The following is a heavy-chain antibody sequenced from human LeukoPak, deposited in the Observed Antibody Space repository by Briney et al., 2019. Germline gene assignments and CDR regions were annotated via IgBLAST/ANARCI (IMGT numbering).Heavy chain of an antibody. J-gene: IGHJ6*03. CDR3: ASQGSGSYSYYYYYYMDV. Sequence: SETLSLTCTVSGGSISSYYWSWIRQPPGKGLEWIGYIYYSGSTNYNPSLKSRVTISVDTSKNQFSLKLSSVTAADTAVYYCASQGSGSYSYYYYYYMDVWGKGTTVTISS. V-gene: IGHV4-59*08. CDR2: IYYSGST. D-gene: IGHD1-26*01. CDR1: GGSISSYY.